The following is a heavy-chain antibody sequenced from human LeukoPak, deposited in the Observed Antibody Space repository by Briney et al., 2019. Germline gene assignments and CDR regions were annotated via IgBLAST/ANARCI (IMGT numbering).Heavy chain of an antibody. D-gene: IGHD3-3*01. CDR2: ISAYNGNT. V-gene: IGHV1-18*04. J-gene: IGHJ4*02. CDR1: GYTFTDYF. Sequence: ASVKVSCKASGYTFTDYFLHWVRQAPGQGLEWMGWISAYNGNTNYAQKLQGRVTMTTDTSTSTAYMELRSLRSDDTAVYYCARDMEWTVIGDYWGQGTLVTVSS. CDR3: ARDMEWTVIGDY.